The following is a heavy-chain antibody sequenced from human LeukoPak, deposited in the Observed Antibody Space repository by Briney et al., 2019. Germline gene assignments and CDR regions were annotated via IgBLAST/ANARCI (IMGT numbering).Heavy chain of an antibody. D-gene: IGHD4-17*01. V-gene: IGHV3-23*01. J-gene: IGHJ4*02. CDR3: ARIAYAATVSYYDY. Sequence: GGSLRLSCAASASTFSSYVMSWVRQPPGKGLEWVSSISGSGTITYYGDSVKGRFTISRDNSKNTLYLQMNSLRAEDTAVYYCARIAYAATVSYYDYWGQGTLVTVSS. CDR1: ASTFSSYV. CDR2: ISGSGTIT.